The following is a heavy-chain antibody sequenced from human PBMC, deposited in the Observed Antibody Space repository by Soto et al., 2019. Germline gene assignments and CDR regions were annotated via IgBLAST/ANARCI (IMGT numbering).Heavy chain of an antibody. D-gene: IGHD2-21*01. V-gene: IGHV3-7*04. J-gene: IGHJ3*01. CDR3: ARDLSPPGEFFYDAFDV. CDR2: IKRDGTVT. CDR1: GFTFSAFW. Sequence: EVQLVESGGGLVQPGESLRLSCAASGFTFSAFWMTWLRQAPGKGLEGVDNIKRDGTVTHYGDSVEGRCTLSRQNAQNSLFLQLNSLRPEDTAMYYCARDLSPPGEFFYDAFDVWGQGTFVTVSS.